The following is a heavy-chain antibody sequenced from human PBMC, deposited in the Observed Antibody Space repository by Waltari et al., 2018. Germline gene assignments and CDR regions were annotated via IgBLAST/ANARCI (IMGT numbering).Heavy chain of an antibody. CDR2: IHYSGNT. Sequence: VQLQESGPGLVTPSETLSLTCTVSGGPINSSYWSWTWQVPGKGLEWFGYIHYSGNTKYNPSLKSRVTISVDMSKNQFSMRLSSVTAADTAVYYCATDPHYGGLEHWGQGTLVTVSS. V-gene: IGHV4-59*12. CDR3: ATDPHYGGLEH. D-gene: IGHD3-10*01. CDR1: GGPINSSY. J-gene: IGHJ1*01.